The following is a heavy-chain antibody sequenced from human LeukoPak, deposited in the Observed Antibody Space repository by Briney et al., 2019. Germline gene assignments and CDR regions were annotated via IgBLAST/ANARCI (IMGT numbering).Heavy chain of an antibody. CDR3: ARPTYTSSSRYFFDY. J-gene: IGHJ4*02. CDR2: INPNSGGT. CDR1: GYTFTCYY. D-gene: IGHD6-13*01. Sequence: ASVKVSCKASGYTFTCYYMHWVRQAPGQGLEWMGWINPNSGGTNYAQKFQGRVTMTRDTSISTAYMELSRLRSDDTAVYYCARPTYTSSSRYFFDYWGQGTLVTVSS. V-gene: IGHV1-2*02.